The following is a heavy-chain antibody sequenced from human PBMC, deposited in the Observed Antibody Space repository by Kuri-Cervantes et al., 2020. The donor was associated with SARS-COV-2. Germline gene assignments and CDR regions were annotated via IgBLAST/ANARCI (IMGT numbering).Heavy chain of an antibody. CDR2: ISSSTIYM. CDR1: GFTFSSYS. V-gene: IGHV3-21*01. J-gene: IGHJ4*02. Sequence: GESLKISCAASGFTFSSYSMNWVRQAPGKGLEWVSSISSSTIYMYYADSVQGRFTISRDNAKNSLYLQMNSLRAEDMAVYYCYSGYDLGYWGQGALVTVSS. CDR3: YSGYDLGY. D-gene: IGHD5-12*01.